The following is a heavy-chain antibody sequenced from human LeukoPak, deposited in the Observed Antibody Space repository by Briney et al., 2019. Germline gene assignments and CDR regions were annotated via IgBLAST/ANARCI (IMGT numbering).Heavy chain of an antibody. CDR2: IKPNSGGT. CDR1: GYSFADYY. J-gene: IGHJ4*02. V-gene: IGHV1-2*02. Sequence: GASVKVSCKASGYSFADYYMHWVRQAPGQGLEWMGWIKPNSGGTRSAQKFQGRVTMTRDTSISTAYMELSRLRSDDTAVYYCARVDTAMVAGGGDYWGQGTLVTVSS. D-gene: IGHD5-18*01. CDR3: ARVDTAMVAGGGDY.